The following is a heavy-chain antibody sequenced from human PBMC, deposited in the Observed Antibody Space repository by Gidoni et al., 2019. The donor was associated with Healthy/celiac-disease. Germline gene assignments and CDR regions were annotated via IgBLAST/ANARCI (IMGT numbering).Heavy chain of an antibody. Sequence: QLQLQESGPGLVKPSETLSLTCTVSGGSISSSSYYWGWIRQPPGKGLEWIGSIYYSGSTYYNPSLKSRVTISVDTSKNQFSLKLSSVTAADTAVYYCARHGDGDYYDSSGYYLEAFDIWGQGTMVTVSS. D-gene: IGHD3-22*01. CDR3: ARHGDGDYYDSSGYYLEAFDI. CDR2: IYYSGST. V-gene: IGHV4-39*01. CDR1: GGSISSSSYY. J-gene: IGHJ3*02.